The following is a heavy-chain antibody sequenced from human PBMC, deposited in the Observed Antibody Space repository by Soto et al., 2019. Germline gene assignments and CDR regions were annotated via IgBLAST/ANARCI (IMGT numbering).Heavy chain of an antibody. J-gene: IGHJ5*02. Sequence: QLQLQESGSGLVKPSQTLSLTCAVSGGSISSGGYSWSWIRQPPGKGLEWIGYIYHSGSTYYNPSLKSRVTISVDRSKNQFSLKLSSVTAADTAVYCCARDPGCSGGSCYSNWFDPWGQGTLVTVSS. CDR3: ARDPGCSGGSCYSNWFDP. CDR1: GGSISSGGYS. V-gene: IGHV4-30-2*01. D-gene: IGHD2-15*01. CDR2: IYHSGST.